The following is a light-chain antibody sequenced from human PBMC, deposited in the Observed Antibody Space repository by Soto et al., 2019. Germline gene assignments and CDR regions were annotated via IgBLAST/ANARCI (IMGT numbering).Light chain of an antibody. CDR2: DAS. J-gene: IGKJ3*01. V-gene: IGKV3-11*01. CDR3: QRRRNWPLFT. Sequence: IVFTQSPATLSLSPGERATLSCSASQSVSSYVAWYQQKPGQSPRLLIYDASNGATGIPAWVRGRGSGSGIDLTISSLGPEDFEVYNCQRRRNWPLFTFGPGTKVDIK. CDR1: QSVSSY.